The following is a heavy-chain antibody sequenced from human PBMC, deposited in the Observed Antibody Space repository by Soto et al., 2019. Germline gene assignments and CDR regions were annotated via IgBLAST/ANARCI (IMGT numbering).Heavy chain of an antibody. CDR3: ARDLWGYCGADCYPLDV. V-gene: IGHV4-59*01. CDR1: GGSISSYY. J-gene: IGHJ6*02. D-gene: IGHD2-21*02. Sequence: QVRLQGSGPGLVKPSETLSLTCTVSGGSISSYYWSWIRQPPGKGLEWIGYMYNTGSTIYNPSLKRRVTISVDTSKNQFSLKLNSVTAADTAVYYCARDLWGYCGADCYPLDVWGQGTMVTVSS. CDR2: MYNTGST.